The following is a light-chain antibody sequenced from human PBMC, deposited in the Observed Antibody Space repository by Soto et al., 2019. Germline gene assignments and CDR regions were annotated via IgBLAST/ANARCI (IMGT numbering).Light chain of an antibody. J-gene: IGKJ1*01. Sequence: EIVLTQSPGTLSLSPGERATLSCRASQSVTSTYLAWYQHKPGQAPRLLIYGASSRATGVPDRFSGSGSGTDFTRTISRLEPEDFAVYYCQQYGSSPRTFGQGTKVEIK. CDR3: QQYGSSPRT. CDR1: QSVTSTY. CDR2: GAS. V-gene: IGKV3-20*01.